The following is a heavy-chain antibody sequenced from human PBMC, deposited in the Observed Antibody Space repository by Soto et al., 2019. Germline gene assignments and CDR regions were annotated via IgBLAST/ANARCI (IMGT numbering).Heavy chain of an antibody. CDR1: GFTFSRYW. V-gene: IGHV3-7*01. CDR2: IKQDESEK. Sequence: GGSLRLSCAASGFTFSRYWMSWVRQPPGKGLEWVANIKQDESEKYHVDSVKGRFTVSRDNAKNSLYLQMNSLRAADTAVYYCARIRYGDYVNDAFDIWGQGTMVTVSS. J-gene: IGHJ3*02. CDR3: ARIRYGDYVNDAFDI. D-gene: IGHD4-17*01.